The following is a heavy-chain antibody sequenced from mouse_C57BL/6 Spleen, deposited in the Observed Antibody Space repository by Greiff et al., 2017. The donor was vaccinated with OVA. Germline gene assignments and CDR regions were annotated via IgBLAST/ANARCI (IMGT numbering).Heavy chain of an antibody. CDR2: FYPGSGSI. Sequence: QVHVKQSGAELVKPGASVKLSCKASGYTFTEYTIHWVKQRSGQGLEWIGWFYPGSGSIKYNEKFKDKATLTADKSSSTVYMELSRLTSEDSAVYFCARDAACYYGSSYPFDYWGQGTTLTVSS. J-gene: IGHJ2*01. D-gene: IGHD1-1*01. V-gene: IGHV1-62-2*01. CDR3: ARDAACYYGSSYPFDY. CDR1: GYTFTEYT.